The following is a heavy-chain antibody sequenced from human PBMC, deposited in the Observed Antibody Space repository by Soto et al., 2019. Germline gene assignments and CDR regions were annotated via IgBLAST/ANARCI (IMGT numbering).Heavy chain of an antibody. CDR2: IYYSGST. V-gene: IGHV4-31*03. Sequence: SETLSLTCTVSGGSISSGGYYWSWIRQHPGKGLEWIGYIYYSGSTYYNPSLKSRVTISVDTSKNQFSLKLSSVTAADTAVYYCARGFIKVRGVRYNWFDPWGQGTLVTVSS. CDR1: GGSISSGGYY. CDR3: ARGFIKVRGVRYNWFDP. J-gene: IGHJ5*02. D-gene: IGHD3-10*01.